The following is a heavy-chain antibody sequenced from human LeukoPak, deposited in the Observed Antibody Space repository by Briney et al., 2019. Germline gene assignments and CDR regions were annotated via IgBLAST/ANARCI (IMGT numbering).Heavy chain of an antibody. CDR2: IGGSGTKI. V-gene: IGHV3-21*04. CDR1: GFNFSEYG. J-gene: IGHJ3*02. D-gene: IGHD2/OR15-2a*01. Sequence: GGSLRLSCAASGFNFSEYGMNWVRQGPGSGLEWVSSIGGSGTKIYYAESVRGRFTISRDNSKNTLFLQMNNLRAEDTAKYYCAKSLLTTAAGTGRAFDIWGQGTMVTVSS. CDR3: AKSLLTTAAGTGRAFDI.